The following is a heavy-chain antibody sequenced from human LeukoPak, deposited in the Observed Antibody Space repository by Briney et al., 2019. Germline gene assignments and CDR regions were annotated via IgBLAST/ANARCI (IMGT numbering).Heavy chain of an antibody. CDR1: GYTFTSYG. Sequence: GASVKVSCKASGYTFTSYGISWVRQAPGQGLEWMGWISAYNDNTNYAQKLQGRVTMTTDTSTSTAYMELRSLRSDDTAVYYCARVRGDSGYGPFDYWGQGTLVTVSS. D-gene: IGHD5-12*01. CDR3: ARVRGDSGYGPFDY. CDR2: ISAYNDNT. J-gene: IGHJ4*02. V-gene: IGHV1-18*01.